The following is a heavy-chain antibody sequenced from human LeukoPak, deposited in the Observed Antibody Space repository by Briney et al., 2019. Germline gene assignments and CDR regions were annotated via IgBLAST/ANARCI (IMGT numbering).Heavy chain of an antibody. CDR1: GFTFSDYY. CDR3: ARGVLWSGYFYFDY. J-gene: IGHJ4*02. Sequence: GGSLRLSCAVSGFTFSDYYMGWVRQAPGKGLEWVGRIRNKANSYTTEYAASVKGRFTISRDDSRNSLYLQMNSLTAEDTAVYYCARGVLWSGYFYFDYWGQGTLVTVSS. V-gene: IGHV3-72*01. D-gene: IGHD3-3*01. CDR2: IRNKANSYTT.